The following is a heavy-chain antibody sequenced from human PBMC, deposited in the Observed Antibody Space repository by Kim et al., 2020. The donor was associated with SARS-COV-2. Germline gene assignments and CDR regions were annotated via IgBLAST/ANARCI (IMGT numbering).Heavy chain of an antibody. D-gene: IGHD3-22*01. V-gene: IGHV5-51*01. CDR3: ARHAISPSLHPYDDSGGYYPPVNWFDP. Sequence: GESLKISCKGSGYSFTNYWIGWVRQMPGKGLEWMGIIYPGDSDTWYSPSFQGQVSISADKSINTAYLQWSSLKASDTAMYYCARHAISPSLHPYDDSGGYYPPVNWFDPWGQGTLVTVSS. CDR2: IYPGDSDT. J-gene: IGHJ5*02. CDR1: GYSFTNYW.